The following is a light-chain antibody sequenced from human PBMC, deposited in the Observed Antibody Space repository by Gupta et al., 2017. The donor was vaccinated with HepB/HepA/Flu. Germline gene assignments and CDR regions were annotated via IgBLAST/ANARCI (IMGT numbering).Light chain of an antibody. Sequence: SSALTQDPAVSVALGQTVRITCQGDSLRSYYASWYQQKPGQAPVLVIYGKNNRPSGIPDRFSGSSSGNTASLTITGAQAEDEADYYCNSRDSSGNHLPVVFGGGTKLTVL. V-gene: IGLV3-19*01. CDR1: SLRSYY. J-gene: IGLJ2*01. CDR2: GKN. CDR3: NSRDSSGNHLPVV.